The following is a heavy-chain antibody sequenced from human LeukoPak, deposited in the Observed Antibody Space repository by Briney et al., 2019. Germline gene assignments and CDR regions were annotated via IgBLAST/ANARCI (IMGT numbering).Heavy chain of an antibody. CDR1: GFTFYSYW. CDR2: IKQDGNEK. CDR3: AKVGLSRNIVAFDY. Sequence: GGSLRLSCAASGFTFYSYWMSWVRQAPGKGLEWVANIKQDGNEKYYVDSVKGRFTISRDNAKNSLYLQMNSLRAEDTAVYYCAKVGLSRNIVAFDYWGQGTLVTVSS. D-gene: IGHD5-12*01. J-gene: IGHJ4*02. V-gene: IGHV3-7*01.